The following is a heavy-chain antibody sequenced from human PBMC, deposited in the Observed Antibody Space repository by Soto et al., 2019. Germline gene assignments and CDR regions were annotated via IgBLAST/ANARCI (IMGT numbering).Heavy chain of an antibody. D-gene: IGHD3-9*01. J-gene: IGHJ4*02. V-gene: IGHV3-23*01. Sequence: EVQLLESGGGLVQPGGSLRLSCAASGFTFSSYAMSWVRQAPGKGLEWVSAISGSGGSTYYADSVKGRFTISRDNSKNTLYLQMNSLRAEDTAVYYCAKDLWTYDILTGYYGPFDYWGQRTLVTVSS. CDR1: GFTFSSYA. CDR3: AKDLWTYDILTGYYGPFDY. CDR2: ISGSGGST.